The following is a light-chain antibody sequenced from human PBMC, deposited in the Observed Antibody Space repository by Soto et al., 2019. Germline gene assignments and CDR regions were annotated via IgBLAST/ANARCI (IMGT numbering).Light chain of an antibody. CDR3: QQANSFPLT. V-gene: IGKV1-12*01. J-gene: IGKJ5*01. CDR1: QDIGNW. CDR2: AAS. Sequence: DIQMTQSPSSVSASVGDRVTITCRASQDIGNWLAWYQRKPGKAPKLLIYAASSLESGVPSRFSGSGSGTDFTLTISSLQTEDFATYYCQQANSFPLTFCKGTRLEIK.